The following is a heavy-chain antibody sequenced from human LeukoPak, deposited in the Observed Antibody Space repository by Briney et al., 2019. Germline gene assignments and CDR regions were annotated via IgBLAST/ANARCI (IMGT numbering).Heavy chain of an antibody. CDR2: IKSDGSST. D-gene: IGHD4-17*01. CDR3: VRDGRGDYPKFDY. J-gene: IGHJ4*02. Sequence: GGSLRLSCAASGFTFSSYWMHWVRHAPGKGLVWVSRIKSDGSSTTYADSVKGRFTISRDKAKNTLYLQMNSLTAEDTAVYYCVRDGRGDYPKFDYWGQGTLVTVSS. CDR1: GFTFSSYW. V-gene: IGHV3-74*01.